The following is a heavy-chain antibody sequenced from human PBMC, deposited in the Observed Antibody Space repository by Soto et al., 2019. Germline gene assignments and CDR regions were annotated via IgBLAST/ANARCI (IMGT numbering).Heavy chain of an antibody. CDR3: AKDGGGRFWSGYYHAYYYYGMDV. CDR2: ISYDGSNK. V-gene: IGHV3-30*18. J-gene: IGHJ6*02. Sequence: GGSLRLSCAASGFTFSSYGMHWVRQAPGKGLEWVAVISYDGSNKYYADSVKGRFTISRDNSKNTLYLQMNSLRAEDTAVYYCAKDGGGRFWSGYYHAYYYYGMDVRGQGTPVTVSS. CDR1: GFTFSSYG. D-gene: IGHD3-3*01.